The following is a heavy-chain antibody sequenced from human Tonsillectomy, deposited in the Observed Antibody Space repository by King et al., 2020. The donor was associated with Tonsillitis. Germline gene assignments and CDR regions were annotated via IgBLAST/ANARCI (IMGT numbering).Heavy chain of an antibody. D-gene: IGHD1-26*01. Sequence: VQLVESGGGLVKPGGCLRLSCVVTGFTFSSYTMNWVRQAPGKGLEWVSSITTTSSHIYYADSVKGRFTVSRDNAKNSVYLQMNSLRVEDTAVYYCAREAYSGNYEEAFDIWGQGTMVTVSS. CDR2: ITTTSSHI. V-gene: IGHV3-21*01. CDR3: AREAYSGNYEEAFDI. CDR1: GFTFSSYT. J-gene: IGHJ3*02.